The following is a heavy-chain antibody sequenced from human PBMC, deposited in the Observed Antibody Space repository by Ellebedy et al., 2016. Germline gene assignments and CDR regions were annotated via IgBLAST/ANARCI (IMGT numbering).Heavy chain of an antibody. CDR1: GGSINSGDNY. CDR3: ARSGVPAALDY. Sequence: SETLSLXXNVSGGSINSGDNYWSWIRQPPGKGLEWIGEINHSGSTNYNPSLKSRVTISVDTSKNQFSLKLSSVTAADTAVYYCARSGVPAALDYWGQGTLVTVSS. D-gene: IGHD2-2*01. J-gene: IGHJ4*02. CDR2: INHSGST. V-gene: IGHV4-34*01.